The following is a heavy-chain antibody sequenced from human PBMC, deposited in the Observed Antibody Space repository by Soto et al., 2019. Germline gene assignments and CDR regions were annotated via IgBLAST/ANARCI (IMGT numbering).Heavy chain of an antibody. D-gene: IGHD3-22*01. CDR3: ARESSGYYSGYYYYYYGMDV. V-gene: IGHV1-69*13. Sequence: SVKVSCKASGGTFSSYAISWVRQAPGQGLEWMGGIIPIFGTANYAQKFQGRVTITADESTSTAYMELSSLRSEDTAVYYCARESSGYYSGYYYYYYGMDVWGQGATVTVSS. J-gene: IGHJ6*02. CDR2: IIPIFGTA. CDR1: GGTFSSYA.